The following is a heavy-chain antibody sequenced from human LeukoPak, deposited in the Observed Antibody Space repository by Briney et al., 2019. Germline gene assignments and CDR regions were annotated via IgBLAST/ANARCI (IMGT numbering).Heavy chain of an antibody. D-gene: IGHD6-13*01. Sequence: GGSLRLSCVASGFTFSSYAMSWVRQAPGKGLEWVSAISAGGGSTYYADSVKGRFTISRDNSRNTLYLQMNILRAEDTAVYYCAKDTRSRPYSTPYYFDYWGQGTLVTVSS. CDR1: GFTFSSYA. CDR3: AKDTRSRPYSTPYYFDY. V-gene: IGHV3-23*01. CDR2: ISAGGGST. J-gene: IGHJ4*02.